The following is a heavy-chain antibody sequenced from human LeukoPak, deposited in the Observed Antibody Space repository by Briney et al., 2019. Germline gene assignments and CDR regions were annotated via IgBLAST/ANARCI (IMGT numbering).Heavy chain of an antibody. CDR2: INHGGST. D-gene: IGHD3-10*01. CDR3: ARLPSWYYGSGFDY. J-gene: IGHJ4*01. CDR1: GGSFSGYY. Sequence: SETLSLTCAVYGGSFSGYYWSWIRQPPGKGLEWIGEINHGGSTNYNPSLKSRVTVSLDTSKTQFSLKLSSVNAADTAVYYCARLPSWYYGSGFDYWGHGTLVSVSS. V-gene: IGHV4-34*01.